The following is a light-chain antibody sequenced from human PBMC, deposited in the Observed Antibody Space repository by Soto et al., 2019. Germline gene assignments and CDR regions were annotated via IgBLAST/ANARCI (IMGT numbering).Light chain of an antibody. CDR1: QSVSSN. Sequence: EIVMTQSPATLSVSPGERATLSCRASQSVSSNLAWYQQKPGQAPRLLIYVASTRATGIPARFSGSGSGTEFTITISSLQSEDFAVYYCQQYNNRPQTFGQGTKVEIK. CDR2: VAS. J-gene: IGKJ1*01. CDR3: QQYNNRPQT. V-gene: IGKV3-15*01.